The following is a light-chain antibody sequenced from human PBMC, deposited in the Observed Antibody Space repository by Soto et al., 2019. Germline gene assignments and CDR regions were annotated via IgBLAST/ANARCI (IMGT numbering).Light chain of an antibody. CDR1: QGISSY. CDR3: QQYYSYPYT. V-gene: IGKV1-8*01. J-gene: IGKJ2*01. Sequence: AIRMTQSPSSLSASTGDRVTITCRASQGISSYLAWYQQKQGKAPKLLIYAASTLQSGVPSGFSGSGSGTDFTLTISFLQSEDFATYYGQQYYSYPYTFGQGTKLEIK. CDR2: AAS.